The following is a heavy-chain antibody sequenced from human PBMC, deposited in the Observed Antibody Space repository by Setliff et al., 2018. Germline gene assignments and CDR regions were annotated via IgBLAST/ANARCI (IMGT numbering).Heavy chain of an antibody. Sequence: PSETLSLTCTVSGGSISSHYWSWIRQPPGKGLEWIGSIYYSGSTNYNPSLKSRVTISVDTSKNQFSLKLSSVTAADTAVYYCARAQIPDTVVVVAAISPGYYFDYWGQGTLVTVSS. CDR1: GGSISSHY. CDR2: IYYSGST. J-gene: IGHJ4*02. CDR3: ARAQIPDTVVVVAAISPGYYFDY. V-gene: IGHV4-59*11. D-gene: IGHD2-2*02.